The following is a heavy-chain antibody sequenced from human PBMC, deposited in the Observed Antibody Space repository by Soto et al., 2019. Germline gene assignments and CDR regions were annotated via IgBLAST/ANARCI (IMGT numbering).Heavy chain of an antibody. D-gene: IGHD6-13*01. J-gene: IGHJ6*02. CDR3: ARMSSLRGFNYYGMDV. CDR2: IDWDDDK. V-gene: IGHV2-70*01. Sequence: SGPTLVNPTETLTLTCTVSGFSLSNARMGVSWIRQPPGKALEWLALIDWDDDKYYSTSLKTRLTISKDTSKNQVVLTMTNMEPVDTATYYCARMSSLRGFNYYGMDVWGLGTTVTVSS. CDR1: GFSLSNARMG.